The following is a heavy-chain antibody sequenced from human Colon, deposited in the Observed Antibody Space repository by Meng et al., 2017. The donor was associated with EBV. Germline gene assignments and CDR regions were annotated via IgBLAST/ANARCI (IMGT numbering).Heavy chain of an antibody. CDR3: AIEDNNYGNIPLLTN. CDR2: ISYSGRT. D-gene: IGHD3-9*01. V-gene: IGHV4-39*07. Sequence: LHALCAATLKPSKTLSTAHIRSCLSLISKGNYLCCIRQPPWKSLEWIGSISYSGRTYYTPSLKSRFTMSVDTSKNQFSLNLTSVTAADTAVYYCAIEDNNYGNIPLLTNWGQGALVTVSS. J-gene: IGHJ4*02. CDR1: CLSLISKGNY.